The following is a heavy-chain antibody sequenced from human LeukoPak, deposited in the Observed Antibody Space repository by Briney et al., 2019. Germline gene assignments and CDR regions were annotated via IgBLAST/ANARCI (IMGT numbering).Heavy chain of an antibody. Sequence: SETLSLTCTVSGGSISSYYWSWIRQPSGKGLEWIGYIYYSGSTNYNPSLKSRVTISVDTSKNQFSLKLSSVTAADTAVYYCARYSGSHDAFDIWGQGTMVTVSS. CDR2: IYYSGST. CDR1: GGSISSYY. J-gene: IGHJ3*02. D-gene: IGHD1-26*01. CDR3: ARYSGSHDAFDI. V-gene: IGHV4-59*01.